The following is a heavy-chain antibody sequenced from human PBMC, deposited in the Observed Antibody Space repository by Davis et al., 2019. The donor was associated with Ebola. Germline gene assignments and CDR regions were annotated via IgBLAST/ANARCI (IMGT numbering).Heavy chain of an antibody. CDR3: ARRDKSSSWSTWDYFDY. D-gene: IGHD6-13*01. Sequence: MPSETLSLTCTVSGGSISGYYWSWIRQPPGKGLEWIGEITHSGSTNYNPSLKSRVTISVDTSKNQFSLKLSSVTAADTAVYYCARRDKSSSWSTWDYFDYWGEGMLVTISS. CDR2: ITHSGST. V-gene: IGHV4-34*01. CDR1: GGSISGYY. J-gene: IGHJ4*02.